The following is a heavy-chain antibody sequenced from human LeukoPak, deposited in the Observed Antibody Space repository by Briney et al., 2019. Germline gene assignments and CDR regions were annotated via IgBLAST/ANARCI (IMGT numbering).Heavy chain of an antibody. CDR3: ARDQDDYGGP. D-gene: IGHD4-23*01. Sequence: ASVKVSCKASGTTFTGYYWNWVRQPPGKGLEWMGWIKPNSGGTNYAQKFQGRVTMTRDTSISTAYRELSSLRSDDTAVYYCARDQDDYGGPWGQGTLVTVSS. V-gene: IGHV1-2*02. CDR2: IKPNSGGT. J-gene: IGHJ5*02. CDR1: GTTFTGYY.